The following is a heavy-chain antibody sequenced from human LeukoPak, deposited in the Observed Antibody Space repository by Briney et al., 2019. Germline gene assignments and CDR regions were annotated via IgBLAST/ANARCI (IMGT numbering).Heavy chain of an antibody. D-gene: IGHD6-6*01. CDR1: GGSIRSSSYY. J-gene: IGHJ4*02. CDR3: ATQVGAARTYFDY. Sequence: PSETLSLTCAVSGGSIRSSSYYWGWIRQPPGKGLEWIGSIYYSGTTYYNPSLKSRVTISVDTSKNQFSLNLNSVTAADTAVYYCATQVGAARTYFDYWGQGTLVTASS. V-gene: IGHV4-39*01. CDR2: IYYSGTT.